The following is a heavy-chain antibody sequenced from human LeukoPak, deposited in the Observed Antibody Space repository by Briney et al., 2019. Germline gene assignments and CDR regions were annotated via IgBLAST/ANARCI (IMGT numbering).Heavy chain of an antibody. CDR1: GFIFSNHE. Sequence: GGSLRLSCAASGFIFSNHEMNWVRQAPGRGLEWVSYISSSSSYTDYADSVKGRFTISRDNAKNSLYLQMNSLRAEDTAVYYCAREVYSYFNYWGQGTLVTVSS. D-gene: IGHD4-11*01. J-gene: IGHJ4*02. V-gene: IGHV3-11*05. CDR2: ISSSSSYT. CDR3: AREVYSYFNY.